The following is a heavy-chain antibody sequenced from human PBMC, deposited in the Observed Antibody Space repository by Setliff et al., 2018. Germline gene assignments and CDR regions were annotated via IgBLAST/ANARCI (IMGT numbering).Heavy chain of an antibody. V-gene: IGHV1-24*01. CDR1: GYNLIEVS. J-gene: IGHJ4*02. Sequence: ASVKVSCKVSGYNLIEVSMHWVRQAPGKGLEWMGGFDPEDSDTMLAQKFQGRFTMTQDTSTDTAYMELRSPSSEDTAIYFCASFLSNFSRPFDYWGQGSLVTVSS. CDR3: ASFLSNFSRPFDY. CDR2: FDPEDSDT.